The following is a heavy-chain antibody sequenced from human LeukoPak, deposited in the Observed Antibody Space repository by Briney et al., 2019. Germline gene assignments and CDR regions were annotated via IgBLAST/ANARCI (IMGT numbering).Heavy chain of an antibody. D-gene: IGHD3-3*01. CDR2: IYDGGT. CDR3: AKDRNIGSHYDFWSGVGPFDY. V-gene: IGHV3-66*01. Sequence: GGSLRLSCAASGFTVRNMYMNWVRQAPGKGLEWVSVIYDGGTFYADSVKGRFTISRDNSKNTVFLQMNSLRAEDTAVYYCAKDRNIGSHYDFWSGVGPFDYWGQGTLVTVSS. J-gene: IGHJ4*02. CDR1: GFTVRNMY.